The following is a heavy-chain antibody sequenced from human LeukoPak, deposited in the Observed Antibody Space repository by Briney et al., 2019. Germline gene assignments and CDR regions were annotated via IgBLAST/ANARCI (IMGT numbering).Heavy chain of an antibody. CDR3: ARDRGPLPQLRYSSSWYVDY. CDR1: GYTFTSYY. V-gene: IGHV1-46*01. J-gene: IGHJ4*02. CDR2: INPSGGST. D-gene: IGHD6-13*01. Sequence: ASVKVSCKASGYTFTSYYMHWVRQAPGQGLEWMGIINPSGGSTSYAQKFQGRVTMTRDMSTSTVYMELSSLRSDDTAVYYCARDRGPLPQLRYSSSWYVDYWGQGTLVTVSS.